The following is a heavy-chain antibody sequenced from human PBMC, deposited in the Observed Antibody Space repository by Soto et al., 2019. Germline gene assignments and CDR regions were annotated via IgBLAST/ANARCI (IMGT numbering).Heavy chain of an antibody. Sequence: GGSLRLSCAASGFTFSSYVMHWVRQAPGKGLEWVTVISSDGSIKYYADSVKGRFTISRDNSKNTLYLQMDTLRAEDTAVYYCAREGYTSGRAGVFDYWGQGTLVTVSS. CDR1: GFTFSSYV. CDR2: ISSDGSIK. J-gene: IGHJ4*02. V-gene: IGHV3-30-3*01. D-gene: IGHD6-19*01. CDR3: AREGYTSGRAGVFDY.